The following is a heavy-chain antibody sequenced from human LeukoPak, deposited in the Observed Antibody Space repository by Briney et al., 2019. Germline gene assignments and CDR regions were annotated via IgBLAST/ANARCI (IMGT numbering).Heavy chain of an antibody. CDR1: GYTFTSYG. J-gene: IGHJ2*01. CDR2: ISAYNGNT. CDR3: ARGSRDYGSSWLLFWYFDL. Sequence: GASVKVSSNASGYTFTSYGISWVRQAPGQGLEWMGWISAYNGNTNYAQKLQGRVTMTTDTSTSTAYMELRSLRSDDTAVYYCARGSRDYGSSWLLFWYFDLCGRGTLVTVSS. D-gene: IGHD6-13*01. V-gene: IGHV1-18*01.